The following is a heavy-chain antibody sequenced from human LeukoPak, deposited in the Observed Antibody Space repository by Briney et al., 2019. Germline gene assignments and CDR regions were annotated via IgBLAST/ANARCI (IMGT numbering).Heavy chain of an antibody. D-gene: IGHD6-19*01. CDR1: GGSISSYY. CDR2: IYYSGST. V-gene: IGHV4-59*01. Sequence: SETLSLTCAVSGGSISSYYWSWIRQPPGKGLEWIGYIYYSGSTNYNPSLKSRVTISVDTSKNQFSLKLSSVTAADTAVYYCARDEYSSGWTDAFDIWGQGTMVTVSS. CDR3: ARDEYSSGWTDAFDI. J-gene: IGHJ3*02.